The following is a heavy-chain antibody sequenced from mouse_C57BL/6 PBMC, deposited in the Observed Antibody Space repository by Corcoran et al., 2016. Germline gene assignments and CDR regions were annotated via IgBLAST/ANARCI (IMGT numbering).Heavy chain of an antibody. J-gene: IGHJ4*01. CDR2: INTYSGVP. CDR3: ARWDSSASYAMDY. CDR1: GYTFTTYG. Sequence: QIQLVQSGPELKKPGETVKISCKASGYTFTTYGMSWVKQAPGKGLKWMGWINTYSGVPTYADDFKGRFAFSLETSVSTAYLQINNLKNEDTATYFCARWDSSASYAMDYWGQGTSVTVSS. V-gene: IGHV9-3*01. D-gene: IGHD3-2*02.